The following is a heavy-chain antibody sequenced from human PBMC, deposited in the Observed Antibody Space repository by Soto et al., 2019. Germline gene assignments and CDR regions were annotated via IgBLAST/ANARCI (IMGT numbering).Heavy chain of an antibody. CDR1: GFTVSSNY. CDR2: IQSGGRT. D-gene: IGHD2-15*01. J-gene: IGHJ6*03. CDR3: ARDDGHCSGGSCSGVPMDV. V-gene: IGHV3-66*01. Sequence: EVQLVESGGGLVQPGGSLRLSCAASGFTVSSNYMTWVRHAPGKGLELVSLIQSGGRTYYACSVKGRFTISRDNSKNTLFLQRNSVRGEDTAVYYCARDDGHCSGGSCSGVPMDVWGKGTTVTVSS.